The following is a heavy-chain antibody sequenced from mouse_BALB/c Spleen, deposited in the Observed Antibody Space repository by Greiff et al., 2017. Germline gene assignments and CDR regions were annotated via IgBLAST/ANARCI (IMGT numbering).Heavy chain of an antibody. CDR2: IYPGSGST. V-gene: IGHV1-55*01. CDR3: AREHYYGTHYYAMDY. J-gene: IGHJ4*01. CDR1: GYNFTSYW. Sequence: VQLQQPGAELVKPGTSVKLSCKASGYNFTSYWINWVKLRPGQGLEWIGDIYPGSGSTNYNEKFKSKATLTVDTSSSTAYMQLSSLASEDSALYYCAREHYYGTHYYAMDYWGQGTSVTVSS. D-gene: IGHD1-1*01.